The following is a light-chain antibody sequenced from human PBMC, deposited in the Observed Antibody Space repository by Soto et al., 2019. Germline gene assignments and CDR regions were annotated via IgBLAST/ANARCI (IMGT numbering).Light chain of an antibody. V-gene: IGLV2-11*01. CDR2: DVS. Sequence: QSVLTQPPSVSGSPGQSVTISCTGTSSDVGAYNFVSWYQQYPGKAPKLIIFDVSARPSGVPDRFSGSKSGNTASLTISGLQADDEAAYYCCSYAGTYSPVLGGGTKLTVL. CDR3: CSYAGTYSPV. J-gene: IGLJ2*01. CDR1: SSDVGAYNF.